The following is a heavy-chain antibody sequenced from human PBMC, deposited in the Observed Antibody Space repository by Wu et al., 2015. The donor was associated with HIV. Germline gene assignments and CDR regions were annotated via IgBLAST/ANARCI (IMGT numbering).Heavy chain of an antibody. CDR1: GYTFTGYY. CDR2: INPNSGGT. V-gene: IGHV1-2*02. Sequence: QVQLVQSGAEVKKPGASVKVSCKASGYTFTGYYMHWVRQAPGQGLQWMGWINPNSGGTNYAQKFQGRVTMTRDTSISTAYMELSRLRSDDTAVYYCARVVYDILTGYDGWFDPWGQGTLVTVSS. D-gene: IGHD3-9*01. J-gene: IGHJ5*02. CDR3: ARVVYDILTGYDGWFDP.